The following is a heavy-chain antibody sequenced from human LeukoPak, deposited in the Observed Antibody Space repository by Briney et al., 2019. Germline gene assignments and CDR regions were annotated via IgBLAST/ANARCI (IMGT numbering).Heavy chain of an antibody. D-gene: IGHD5-12*01. CDR3: ARHYVRGGYDPLYYFDY. V-gene: IGHV5-51*01. J-gene: IGHJ4*02. CDR2: IYPVDSDT. CDR1: GYSFTSYW. Sequence: GASLKISCKGAGYSFTSYWIGWVRQMPGKGLEWMGIIYPVDSDTRYSPSFQGQVTISADKSISTAYLQWSSLKASDTAMYYCARHYVRGGYDPLYYFDYWGQGTLVTVSS.